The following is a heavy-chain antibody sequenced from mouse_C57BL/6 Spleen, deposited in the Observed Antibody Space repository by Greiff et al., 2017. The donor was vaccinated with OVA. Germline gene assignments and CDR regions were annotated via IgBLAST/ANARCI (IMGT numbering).Heavy chain of an antibody. CDR2: IYPGDGDT. Sequence: VQLVESGPELVKPGASVKISCKASGYAFSSSWMNWVKQRPGKGLEWIGLIYPGDGDTNYNGKFKGKATLTADKSSSTAYMQLSSLTSEDSAVYFCARADVNDFDYGGKGTTLTVSS. J-gene: IGHJ2*01. V-gene: IGHV1-82*01. CDR3: ARADVNDFDY. CDR1: GYAFSSSW.